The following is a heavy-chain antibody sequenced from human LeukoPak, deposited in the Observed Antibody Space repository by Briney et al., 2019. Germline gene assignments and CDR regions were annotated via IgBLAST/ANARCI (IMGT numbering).Heavy chain of an antibody. CDR2: FDPEDGET. CDR3: AVYSGSRDYYYYYMDV. V-gene: IGHV1-24*01. J-gene: IGHJ6*03. CDR1: GYTLTELS. Sequence: ASVKVSCKVSGYTLTELSMHWVRQAPGKGLEWMGGFDPEDGETIYAQKFQGRGTMTEDTSTDTAYMELSSLRSEDTAVYYCAVYSGSRDYYYYYMDVWGKGTAVTVSS. D-gene: IGHD1-26*01.